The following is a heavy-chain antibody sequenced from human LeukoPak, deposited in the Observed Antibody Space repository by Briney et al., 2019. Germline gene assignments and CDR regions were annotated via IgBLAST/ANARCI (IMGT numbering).Heavy chain of an antibody. D-gene: IGHD3-22*01. Sequence: GGSLRLSCAASGFTFDTYWMSWVRQAPGKGLEWVANIKQDGSEKDCVDSVKGRFTISRDNAKNSLYLQMNSLRAEDTAVYYCARSGGYYLYWGQGTLVTVSS. V-gene: IGHV3-7*01. CDR2: IKQDGSEK. CDR1: GFTFDTYW. CDR3: ARSGGYYLY. J-gene: IGHJ4*02.